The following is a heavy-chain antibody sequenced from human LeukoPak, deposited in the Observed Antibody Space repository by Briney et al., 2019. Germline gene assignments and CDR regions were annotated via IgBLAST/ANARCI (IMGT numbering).Heavy chain of an antibody. CDR3: TTDRGIAARPLFDF. CDR1: GFTLSNAW. Sequence: GSLRLSCAASGFTLSNAWMGWVRQAPGKGLEWIGRIKSKTDGGTTGYAAPVKGRFTISRDDSKNTLYLQLNSLKSDDTAEYYCTTDRGIAARPLFDFWGQGILVTVSS. D-gene: IGHD6-6*01. V-gene: IGHV3-15*01. J-gene: IGHJ4*02. CDR2: IKSKTDGGTT.